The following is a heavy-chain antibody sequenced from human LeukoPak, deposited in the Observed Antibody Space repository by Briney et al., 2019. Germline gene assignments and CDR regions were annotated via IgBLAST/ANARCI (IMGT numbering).Heavy chain of an antibody. CDR3: TRLTLYDSSTYYYY. CDR1: GFTFSGVA. Sequence: VGSLRLSCAVSGFTFSGVAMHSVPEASGQGVGWVGGIRSTVNSKATAYAASVKGRFTISRDDSRNTAYRQMNSLKTEDPAVYYGTRLTLYDSSTYYYYGGQGTLVTVSA. CDR2: IRSTVNSKAT. J-gene: IGHJ4*02. D-gene: IGHD3-22*01. V-gene: IGHV3-73*01.